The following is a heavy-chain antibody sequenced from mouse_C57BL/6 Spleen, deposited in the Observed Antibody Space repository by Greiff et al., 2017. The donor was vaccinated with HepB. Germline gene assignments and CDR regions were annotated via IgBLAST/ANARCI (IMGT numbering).Heavy chain of an antibody. CDR1: GYTFTSYW. CDR2: IYPSDSET. J-gene: IGHJ1*03. CDR3: ARSSRGYWYFDV. Sequence: QVQLQQPGAELVRPGSSVKLSCKASGYTFTSYWMDWVKQRPGQGLEWIGNIYPSDSETHYNQKFKDKATLTVDKSSSTAYMQLSSLTSEDSAVYYCARSSRGYWYFDVWGTGTTVTVSS. D-gene: IGHD3-1*01. V-gene: IGHV1-61*01.